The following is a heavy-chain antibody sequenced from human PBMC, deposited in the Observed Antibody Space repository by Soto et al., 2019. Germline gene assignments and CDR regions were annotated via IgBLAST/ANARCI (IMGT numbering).Heavy chain of an antibody. J-gene: IGHJ4*02. D-gene: IGHD4-17*01. V-gene: IGHV4-39*01. CDR2: IYYSGST. Sequence: QLQLQESGPGLVKPSETLSLTCTVSGGSISSSGYYWGWIRQPPGKGLEWIGTIYYSGSTYYNPSLKSRVTISVDTSKNQFSLKLSYVTAADTAVYYCARQCSVYGDYGRYFDFWGQGTLVPVSS. CDR1: GGSISSSGYY. CDR3: ARQCSVYGDYGRYFDF.